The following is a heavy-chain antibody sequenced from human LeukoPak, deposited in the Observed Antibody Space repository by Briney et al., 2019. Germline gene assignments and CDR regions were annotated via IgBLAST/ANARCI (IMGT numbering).Heavy chain of an antibody. CDR2: IYYTGST. J-gene: IGHJ2*01. CDR3: ARRQARPTVTWYFDL. D-gene: IGHD4-17*01. Sequence: SETLSLTCAVSGGLISSYYWSWIRQPPGKGLEWIGYIYYTGSTNYNPSLKSRVTISLDTSKNQFSLKLSSVTAADMAVYYCARRQARPTVTWYFDLWGRGTLVTVPS. CDR1: GGLISSYY. V-gene: IGHV4-59*08.